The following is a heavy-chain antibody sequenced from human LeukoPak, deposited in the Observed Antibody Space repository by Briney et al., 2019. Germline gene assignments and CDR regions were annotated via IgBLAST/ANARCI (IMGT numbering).Heavy chain of an antibody. CDR1: GFTFSDYH. D-gene: IGHD3-10*01. V-gene: IGHV3-11*04. Sequence: PGGSLRLSCAASGFTFSDYHMNWIRQAPGKGLEWISYIGSTSKIIYYADSVKGRFTISRDNAKNSLVLHMNSLRAEDTAVYYCARELPTGTDYFWGQGTLVTVSS. CDR3: ARELPTGTDYF. CDR2: IGSTSKII. J-gene: IGHJ4*02.